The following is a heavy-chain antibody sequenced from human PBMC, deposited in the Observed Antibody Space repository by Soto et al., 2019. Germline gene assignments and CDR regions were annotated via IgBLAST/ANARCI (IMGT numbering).Heavy chain of an antibody. Sequence: SETLSLTCTVSGGSIGSGAFYWSWIRQHPGKGLEWIGYIYDSGSTYYNPSLKSRVTISIDTSNNQFSLKLSSVTAADTAVYYCARDSSNGYSYFDYWGQGTLVTVSS. CDR1: GGSIGSGAFY. D-gene: IGHD3-22*01. J-gene: IGHJ4*02. CDR3: ARDSSNGYSYFDY. CDR2: IYDSGST. V-gene: IGHV4-31*03.